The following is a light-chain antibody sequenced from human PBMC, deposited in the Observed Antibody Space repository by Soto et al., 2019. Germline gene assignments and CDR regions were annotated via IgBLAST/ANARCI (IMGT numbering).Light chain of an antibody. CDR1: QSVSSY. V-gene: IGKV3-11*01. CDR2: DAS. CDR3: QQRSNWLT. J-gene: IGKJ4*01. Sequence: EIVLTQSPATLSLSPGERATLSCRASQSVSSYVAWYQQKPGQAPRLLIYDASNRAPGIPARFSGSGSGTDFTLTISSLEPEDFAVYYCQQRSNWLTFGGGTKVEIK.